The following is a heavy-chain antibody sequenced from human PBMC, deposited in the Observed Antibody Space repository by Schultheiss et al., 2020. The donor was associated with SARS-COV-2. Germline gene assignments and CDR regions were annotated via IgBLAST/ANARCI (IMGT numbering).Heavy chain of an antibody. D-gene: IGHD3-22*01. J-gene: IGHJ5*02. Sequence: SQTLSLTCAVYVGSFSGYYWSWIRQPPGKGLEWIGEINHSGSANHNPSLKSRVTISVDTSKNQFSLKLSSVTAADTAVYYCARDCLTYYYDSSGYYPNWFDPWGQGTLVTVSS. V-gene: IGHV4-34*01. CDR2: INHSGSA. CDR3: ARDCLTYYYDSSGYYPNWFDP. CDR1: VGSFSGYY.